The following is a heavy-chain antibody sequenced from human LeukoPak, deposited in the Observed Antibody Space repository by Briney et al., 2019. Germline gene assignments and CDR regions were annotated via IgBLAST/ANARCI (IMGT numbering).Heavy chain of an antibody. CDR3: AREQGGSWFGDSRGAFDI. V-gene: IGHV4-4*07. Sequence: SETLSLTCTVSGGSISSYFWSWIRQPAGKGLEWIRRIYTSGSTNYNPSLKSRVTMSVDTSKNQFSLKLSSVTAADTAVYYCAREQGGSWFGDSRGAFDIWGQGTMVTVSS. D-gene: IGHD3-10*01. CDR1: GGSISSYF. CDR2: IYTSGST. J-gene: IGHJ3*02.